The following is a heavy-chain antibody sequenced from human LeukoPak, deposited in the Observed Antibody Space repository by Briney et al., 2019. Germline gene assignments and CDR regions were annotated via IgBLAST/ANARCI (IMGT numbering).Heavy chain of an antibody. D-gene: IGHD3-3*01. J-gene: IGHJ4*02. CDR2: ICYSGTT. Sequence: SETLSLTCTVSGGSISSSSYYWGWIRQPPGTGLEWIGTICYSGTTYYNPSLKSRVTISVDTSKNQFSLKLSSVTAADTAVYYCARQSGWYYDFWSGYYTQHWGQGTLVTVSS. CDR1: GGSISSSSYY. CDR3: ARQSGWYYDFWSGYYTQH. V-gene: IGHV4-39*01.